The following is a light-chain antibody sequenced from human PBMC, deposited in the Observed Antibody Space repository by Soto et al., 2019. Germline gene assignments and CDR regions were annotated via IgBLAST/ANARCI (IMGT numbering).Light chain of an antibody. V-gene: IGKV3-20*01. J-gene: IGKJ1*01. CDR2: GQT. Sequence: EIVLTQSPGSLSLSPGQRATLSCRASQSVDTTFFAWYQKKPGQAPRLLIYGQTKRATGIPDRFSGSGSGTAFTLILSRLELEDFAVYYCQQYMSSVTFGQGTKVEIK. CDR3: QQYMSSVT. CDR1: QSVDTTF.